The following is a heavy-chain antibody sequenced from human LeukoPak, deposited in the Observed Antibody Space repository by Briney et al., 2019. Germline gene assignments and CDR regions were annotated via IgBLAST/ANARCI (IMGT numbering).Heavy chain of an antibody. D-gene: IGHD3-22*01. V-gene: IGHV3-30*02. CDR2: IYYDGSNK. CDR3: AKVAVYYYDSSGYSPFDY. Sequence: GWSLTLSCAASGFTFSSYCMHWVDQAPGKGLEGVAFIYYDGSNKYYADSVKGRFTISRDNSKNTLYLQMNSLRAEDTAVYYCAKVAVYYYDSSGYSPFDYWGQGTLVTVSS. CDR1: GFTFSSYC. J-gene: IGHJ4*02.